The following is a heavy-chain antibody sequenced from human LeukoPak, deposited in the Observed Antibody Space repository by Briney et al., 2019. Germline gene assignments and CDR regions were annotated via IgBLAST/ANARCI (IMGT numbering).Heavy chain of an antibody. J-gene: IGHJ4*02. CDR1: GFTVSSNY. CDR3: ARAGNYGDYFFFDY. Sequence: GGSLRLSCAASGFTVSSNYMSWVRQAPGKGLEWVSVIYSGGSTYYADSVKGRFTISRDNSKNTLYLQMNSLRAEDTVVYYCARAGNYGDYFFFDYWGQGTLVTVSS. CDR2: IYSGGST. V-gene: IGHV3-53*01. D-gene: IGHD4-17*01.